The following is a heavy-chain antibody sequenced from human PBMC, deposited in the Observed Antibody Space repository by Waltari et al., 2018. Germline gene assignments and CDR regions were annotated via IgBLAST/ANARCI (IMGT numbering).Heavy chain of an antibody. J-gene: IGHJ4*02. Sequence: QVQLVESGGGVVQPGRSLRLSCAASGFTFRSYGRPGVRQAPGKGLGWVAVTSDDGSNNYYADSVKGRFTISRDNSKSTLYLQMNSLRAEDTAVYFCAKGPHYLSSYGLYFFDDWGQGTLVTVSS. CDR1: GFTFRSYG. CDR2: TSDDGSNN. V-gene: IGHV3-30*18. D-gene: IGHD5-18*01. CDR3: AKGPHYLSSYGLYFFDD.